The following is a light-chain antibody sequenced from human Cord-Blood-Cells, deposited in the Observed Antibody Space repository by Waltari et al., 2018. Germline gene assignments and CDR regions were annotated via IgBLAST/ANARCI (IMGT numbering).Light chain of an antibody. CDR3: CSYAGSSTLV. V-gene: IGLV2-23*01. Sequence: QSALTQPASVSGSPGQSITIPCTGTSSDVGSYNLGSWYQQHPGKGPKLMIYEGSKRPSGVSNRFSGSKSGNTASLTISGLQAEDEADYYCCSYAGSSTLVFGGGTKLTVL. CDR2: EGS. CDR1: SSDVGSYNL. J-gene: IGLJ2*01.